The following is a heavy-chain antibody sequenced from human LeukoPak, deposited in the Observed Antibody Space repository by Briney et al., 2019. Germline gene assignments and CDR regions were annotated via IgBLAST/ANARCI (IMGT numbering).Heavy chain of an antibody. D-gene: IGHD2-21*02. J-gene: IGHJ6*03. CDR2: IYTSGST. Sequence: PSETLSLTCTVSGGSISSYYWSWIRQPAGKGLEWIGRIYTSGSTNYNPSLKSRVTMSVDTSKNQFSLKLSSVTAADTAVYYCARDFLATYCGGDCYSHHYYYYYMDVWGKGTTVTISS. V-gene: IGHV4-4*07. CDR3: ARDFLATYCGGDCYSHHYYYYYMDV. CDR1: GGSISSYY.